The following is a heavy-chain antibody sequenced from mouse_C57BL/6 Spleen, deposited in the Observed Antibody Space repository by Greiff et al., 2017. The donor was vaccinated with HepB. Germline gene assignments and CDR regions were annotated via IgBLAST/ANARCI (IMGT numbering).Heavy chain of an antibody. V-gene: IGHV3-6*01. J-gene: IGHJ2*01. CDR3: ARDRGWDVFDY. D-gene: IGHD4-1*01. CDR2: ISYDGSN. Sequence: VQLKESGPGLVKPSQSLSLTCSVTGYSITSGYYWNWIRQFPGNKLEWMGYISYDGSNNYNPSLKNRISITRDTSKNQFFLKLNSVTTEDTATYYCARDRGWDVFDYWGQGTTLTVSS. CDR1: GYSITSGYY.